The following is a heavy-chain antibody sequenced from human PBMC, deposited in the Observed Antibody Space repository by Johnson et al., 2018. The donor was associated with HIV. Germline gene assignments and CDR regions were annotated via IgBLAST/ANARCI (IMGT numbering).Heavy chain of an antibody. CDR2: VSSNGGTT. Sequence: VQLVESGGGVVQPGRSLRLSCAASGFTFSTFDMHWVRQAPGKGLEHVSVVSSNGGTTYYANSVKGRFTISRDNSKNTLYLQMNSLRAEDTAVYYCAGSPSEWDAFDSWGQGTMVTVSS. V-gene: IGHV3-64*01. D-gene: IGHD3-3*01. J-gene: IGHJ3*02. CDR3: AGSPSEWDAFDS. CDR1: GFTFSTFD.